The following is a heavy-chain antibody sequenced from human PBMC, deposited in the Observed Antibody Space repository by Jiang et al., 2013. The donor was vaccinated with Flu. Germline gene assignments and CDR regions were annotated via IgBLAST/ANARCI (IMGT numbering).Heavy chain of an antibody. CDR3: ARDVEYSSSNANWFDP. Sequence: SGAEVKKPGSSVKVSCKASGGTFSSYAISWVRRAPGQGLEWMGGIIPIFGTANYAQKFQGRVTITADESTSTAYMELSSLRSEDTAVYYCARDVEYSSSNANWFDPWGQGTLVTVSS. V-gene: IGHV1-69*01. D-gene: IGHD6-6*01. CDR1: GGTFSSYA. CDR2: IIPIFGTA. J-gene: IGHJ5*02.